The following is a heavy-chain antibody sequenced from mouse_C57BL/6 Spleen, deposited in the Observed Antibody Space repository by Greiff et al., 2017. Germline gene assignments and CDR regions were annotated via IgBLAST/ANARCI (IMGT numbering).Heavy chain of an antibody. CDR2: IYPGSGST. Sequence: QVQLKQPGAELVKPGASVKMSCKASGYTFTSYWITWVKQRPGQGLEWIGDIYPGSGSTNYNEKFKSKATLTVDTSSSTAYMQLSSLTSEDSAVYYCARDDDYDYAMDYWGQGTSVTVSS. CDR3: ARDDDYDYAMDY. V-gene: IGHV1-55*01. J-gene: IGHJ4*01. D-gene: IGHD2-4*01. CDR1: GYTFTSYW.